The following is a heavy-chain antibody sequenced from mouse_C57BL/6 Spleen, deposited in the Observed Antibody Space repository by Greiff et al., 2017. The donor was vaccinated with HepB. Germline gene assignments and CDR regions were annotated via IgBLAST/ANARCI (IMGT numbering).Heavy chain of an antibody. V-gene: IGHV1-61*01. J-gene: IGHJ2*01. D-gene: IGHD1-1*01. CDR1: GYTFTSYW. Sequence: QVQLQQPGAELVRPGSSVKLSCKASGYTFTSYWMDWVKQRPGQGLEWIGNIYPSDSETHYNQKFKDKATLTVDKSSSTAYMQLSSLTSEDSAVYYCARSPYYGSSYGDYWGQGTTLTVSS. CDR2: IYPSDSET. CDR3: ARSPYYGSSYGDY.